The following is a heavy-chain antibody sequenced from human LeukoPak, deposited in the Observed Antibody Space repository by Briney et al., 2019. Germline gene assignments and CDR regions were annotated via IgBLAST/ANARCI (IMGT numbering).Heavy chain of an antibody. J-gene: IGHJ5*02. V-gene: IGHV3-74*01. Sequence: PGGSLRLSCGASGFTFTRYWMHWVRQAPGKGLVWVSRINSDGSSTTYADSVKRRFTISRDNAKNTLYLQMNSLRAEDTAVYYCASTTGTYRFDPWGQGTLVTVSS. CDR2: INSDGSST. CDR3: ASTTGTYRFDP. D-gene: IGHD4-17*01. CDR1: GFTFTRYW.